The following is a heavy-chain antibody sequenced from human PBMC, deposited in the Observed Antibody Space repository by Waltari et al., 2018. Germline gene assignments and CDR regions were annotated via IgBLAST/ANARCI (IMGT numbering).Heavy chain of an antibody. CDR1: GGPISSGGYY. J-gene: IGHJ4*02. V-gene: IGHV4-31*03. Sequence: QVQLQESGPGLVKPSQTLSLTCTVSGGPISSGGYYWSWIRQHPGKGLEWIGYIYYSGTTYYNPSLKSRVTISVDTSKNQFSLKLSSVTAADTAVYYCARGGRIKSSGYWVYWGQGTLVTVSS. CDR2: IYYSGTT. CDR3: ARGGRIKSSGYWVY. D-gene: IGHD3-22*01.